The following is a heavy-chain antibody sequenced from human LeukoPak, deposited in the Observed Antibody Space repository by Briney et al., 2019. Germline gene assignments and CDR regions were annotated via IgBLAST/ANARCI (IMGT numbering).Heavy chain of an antibody. CDR1: GGSISSSSYY. Sequence: ASETLSLTCTVSGGSISSSSYYWGWLRQPPGKGLEWIGSIYYSGSTYYNPSLKSRVTISVDTSKNQFSLKLSSVTAADTAVYYCATLGECRRGSCHNWFDPWGQGTLVTVSS. CDR2: IYYSGST. CDR3: ATLGECRRGSCHNWFDP. V-gene: IGHV4-39*01. J-gene: IGHJ5*02. D-gene: IGHD2-15*01.